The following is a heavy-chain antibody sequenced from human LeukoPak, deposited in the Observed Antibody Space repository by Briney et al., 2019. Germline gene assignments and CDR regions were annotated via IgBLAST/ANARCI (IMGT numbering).Heavy chain of an antibody. D-gene: IGHD2-8*01. J-gene: IGHJ4*02. Sequence: PGGSLRLSCAASGSTVSSNYMSWVRQAPGKGLEWVSVIYSGGSTYYADSVKGRFTISRDNSKNTLYLQMNSLRAEDTAVYYCARAKGYCTNGVCYFDYWGQGTLVTVSS. V-gene: IGHV3-53*01. CDR3: ARAKGYCTNGVCYFDY. CDR2: IYSGGST. CDR1: GSTVSSNY.